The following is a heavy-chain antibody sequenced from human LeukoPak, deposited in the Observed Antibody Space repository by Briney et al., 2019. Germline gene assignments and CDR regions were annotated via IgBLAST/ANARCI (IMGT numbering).Heavy chain of an antibody. CDR3: AREYSSSSGSVSDY. Sequence: GGSLILPCASSGFTFSSYNMNWARPAPGKGLEGVSYITRSSSTIYYADSVKGRFTISRDNAKNSLYLQMNSLRDEDTAVDYCAREYSSSSGSVSDYWGQGTLVTVSS. J-gene: IGHJ4*02. D-gene: IGHD6-6*01. V-gene: IGHV3-48*02. CDR1: GFTFSSYN. CDR2: ITRSSSTI.